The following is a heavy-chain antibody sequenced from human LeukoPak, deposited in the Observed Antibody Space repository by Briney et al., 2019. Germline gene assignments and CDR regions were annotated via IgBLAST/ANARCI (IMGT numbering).Heavy chain of an antibody. V-gene: IGHV3-23*01. Sequence: PGGTLRLSCAASGFTFSNYGMSWVRQAPGKGLEWVSGISGSGGSTYYADSVKGRFTISRDNSKNTLYLQMNSLRAEDTAVYYCAKKFYYESSGFYGEYGYFDYWGQGTLVTVSS. CDR3: AKKFYYESSGFYGEYGYFDY. J-gene: IGHJ4*02. D-gene: IGHD3-22*01. CDR2: ISGSGGST. CDR1: GFTFSNYG.